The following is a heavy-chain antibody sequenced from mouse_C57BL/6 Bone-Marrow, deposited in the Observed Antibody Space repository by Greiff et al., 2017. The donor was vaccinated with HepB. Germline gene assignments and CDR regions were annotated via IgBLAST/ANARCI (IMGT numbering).Heavy chain of an antibody. Sequence: EVKVVDSGGGLVQSGRSLRLSCATSGFTFSDFYMEWVRQAPGKGLEWIAASRNKANDYTTEYSASVKGRFIVSRDTSRSILYLQMNALRAEDTAIYYCARDAYSNSFAYWGQGTLVTVSA. D-gene: IGHD2-5*01. CDR3: ARDAYSNSFAY. CDR2: SRNKANDYTT. J-gene: IGHJ3*01. CDR1: GFTFSDFY. V-gene: IGHV7-1*01.